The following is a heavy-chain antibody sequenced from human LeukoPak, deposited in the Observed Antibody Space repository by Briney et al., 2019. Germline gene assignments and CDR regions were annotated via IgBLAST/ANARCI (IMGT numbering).Heavy chain of an antibody. J-gene: IGHJ3*02. CDR2: IYTSGST. Sequence: RPSQTLSLTCTVSGGSISSGSYYWSWIRQPAGKGLEWIGRIYTSGSTNYNPSLKSRVTISVDTSKNQFSLKLSSVTAADTAMYYCARDRLPHAFDIWGQGTMVTVSS. CDR3: ARDRLPHAFDI. V-gene: IGHV4-61*02. CDR1: GGSISSGSYY.